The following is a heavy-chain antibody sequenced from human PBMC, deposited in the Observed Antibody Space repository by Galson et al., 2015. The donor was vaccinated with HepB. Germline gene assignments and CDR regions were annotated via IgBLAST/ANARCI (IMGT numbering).Heavy chain of an antibody. D-gene: IGHD1-26*01. V-gene: IGHV1-69*13. J-gene: IGHJ4*02. CDR1: GGTFSSYT. CDR2: IIPIFGTA. CDR3: ARGPGSYYEEGDY. Sequence: SVKVSCKASGGTFSSYTISWVRQAPGQGLEWMGGIIPIFGTAKYAQKFQGRVTITADESTSTAYMELSSLRSEDTAVYYCARGPGSYYEEGDYWGQGTLVTVSS.